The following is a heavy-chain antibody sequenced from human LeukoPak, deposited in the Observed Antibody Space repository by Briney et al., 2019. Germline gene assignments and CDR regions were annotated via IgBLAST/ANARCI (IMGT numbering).Heavy chain of an antibody. CDR2: INKDGGEK. CDR3: VKDSPPRYSGSPPAY. Sequence: GGSLRLSCAASGFAFSSYWMSWVRQAPGKGLEWVANINKDGGEKYYVDSVKGRFTISRDNAKNSLYLQMNSLRADDTAVYYCVKDSPPRYSGSPPAYWGQGTLVTVSS. J-gene: IGHJ4*02. D-gene: IGHD1-26*01. V-gene: IGHV3-7*03. CDR1: GFAFSSYW.